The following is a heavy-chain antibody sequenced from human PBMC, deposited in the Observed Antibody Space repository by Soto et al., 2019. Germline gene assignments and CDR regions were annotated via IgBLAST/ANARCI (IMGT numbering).Heavy chain of an antibody. J-gene: IGHJ5*02. CDR3: AREGGDCSSTSCYNTSDGFDP. CDR1: GYTFTGYY. Sequence: ASVKVSCKASGYTFTGYYMHWVRQAPGQGLEWMGWINPNSGGTNYAQKFQGWVTMTRDTSISTAYMELSRLRSDDTAVYYCAREGGDCSSTSCYNTSDGFDPWGQGTLVTVSS. V-gene: IGHV1-2*04. D-gene: IGHD2-2*02. CDR2: INPNSGGT.